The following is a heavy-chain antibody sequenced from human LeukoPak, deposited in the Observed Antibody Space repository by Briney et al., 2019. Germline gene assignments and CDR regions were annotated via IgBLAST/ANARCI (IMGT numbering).Heavy chain of an antibody. J-gene: IGHJ4*02. CDR1: GYTFTTYY. Sequence: ASVKVSCKASGYTFTTYYMHWVRQAPGQGLEWMGIIDPSGGGTNYAQKFQGRVTMTRDTSTSTVYMELSSLRSEDTAVYYCASLGSGSSRIIDFDYWGQGTLVTVSS. CDR3: ASLGSGSSRIIDFDY. CDR2: IDPSGGGT. V-gene: IGHV1-46*01. D-gene: IGHD3-10*01.